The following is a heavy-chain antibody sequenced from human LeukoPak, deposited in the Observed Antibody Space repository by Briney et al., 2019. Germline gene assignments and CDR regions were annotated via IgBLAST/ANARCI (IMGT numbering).Heavy chain of an antibody. D-gene: IGHD6-6*01. J-gene: IGHJ4*02. Sequence: GGSLRLSCAVSGFTFNTYTMHWVRQAPGKGLEWVSLISWDGGSTYYADSVKGRFTISRDNSKNSLYLQMNSLRTEDTAVYYCARGVGGSSSSFDYWGQGTLVTASS. CDR3: ARGVGGSSSSFDY. V-gene: IGHV3-43*01. CDR1: GFTFNTYT. CDR2: ISWDGGST.